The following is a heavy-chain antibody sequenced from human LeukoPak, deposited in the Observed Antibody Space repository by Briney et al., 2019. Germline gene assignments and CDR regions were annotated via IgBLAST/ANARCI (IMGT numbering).Heavy chain of an antibody. Sequence: PGGSLRLSCAASGFTFSSYAMSWVRQAPGKGLEWVSAISGSGGSTYYADSVKGRFTISRDNAKNSLYLQMNSLRAEDTAVYYCAREPPHHGLGDAFDIWGQGTMVTVSS. J-gene: IGHJ3*02. V-gene: IGHV3-23*01. CDR1: GFTFSSYA. CDR3: AREPPHHGLGDAFDI. CDR2: ISGSGGST. D-gene: IGHD1-14*01.